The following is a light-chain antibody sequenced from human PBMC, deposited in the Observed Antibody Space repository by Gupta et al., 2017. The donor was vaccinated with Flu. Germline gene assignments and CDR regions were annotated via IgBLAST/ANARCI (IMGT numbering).Light chain of an antibody. V-gene: IGKV3-11*01. CDR3: QQRSNA. J-gene: IGKJ2*01. CDR1: QSVSSY. CDR2: DAS. Sequence: EIVLTQSPATLSLSPGERATLSCRASQSVSSYLAWYQQKPVQAPRLLIYDASNRATGIPARFSGSGSGTDITLTISSLEPEDFAVYYCQQRSNAFGQGTKLEIK.